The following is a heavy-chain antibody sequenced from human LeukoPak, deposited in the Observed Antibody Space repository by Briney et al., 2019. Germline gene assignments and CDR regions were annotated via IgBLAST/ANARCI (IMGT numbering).Heavy chain of an antibody. V-gene: IGHV4-39*01. CDR1: GGSISSSGYY. Sequence: PSETLSLTCTVSGGSISSSGYYWGWIRQPPGKGLEWIGNIYYSGSTYYNPSLKSRVTIYVDTSKNQFSLKLNSVTAADTAVYYCARWVATPRGYFDYWGQGTLVTVSS. CDR3: ARWVATPRGYFDY. D-gene: IGHD5-12*01. J-gene: IGHJ4*02. CDR2: IYYSGST.